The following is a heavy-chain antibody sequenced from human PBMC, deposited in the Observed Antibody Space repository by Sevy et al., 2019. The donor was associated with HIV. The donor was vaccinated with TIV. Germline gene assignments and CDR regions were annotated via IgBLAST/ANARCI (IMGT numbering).Heavy chain of an antibody. CDR2: ISSSSTYI. J-gene: IGHJ6*02. CDR1: GFTIRTYN. V-gene: IGHV3-21*01. CDR3: ARDLVIPATTDYFYYGMDV. Sequence: GESLKISCAASGFTIRTYNMKWVRQAPGKGLEWVSSISSSSTYIYYADSVKGRFTISRDNAKNSLYLQMSSLRAEDTAVYYCARDLVIPATTDYFYYGMDVWGQGTTVTVSS. D-gene: IGHD2-15*01.